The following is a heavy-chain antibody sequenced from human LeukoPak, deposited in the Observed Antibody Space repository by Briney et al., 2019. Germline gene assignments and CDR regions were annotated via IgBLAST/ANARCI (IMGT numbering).Heavy chain of an antibody. CDR3: ARVDGHAHWFDP. CDR1: GFTFR. J-gene: IGHJ5*02. V-gene: IGHV3-7*03. CDR2: IKQDGRDK. Sequence: GGSLRLSCAASGFTFRMSWVRQVPGKGLEWVANIKQDGRDKYYVDSVKGRFTISRDNAKNSRYLQMNSLRAEDTAVYYCARVDGHAHWFDPWGQGTLVTVSS.